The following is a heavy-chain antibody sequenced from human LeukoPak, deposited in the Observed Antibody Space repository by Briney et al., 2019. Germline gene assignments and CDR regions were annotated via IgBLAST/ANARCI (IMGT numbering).Heavy chain of an antibody. Sequence: GASVKVSCKTSGYTFTGYYMHWVRQAPGQGLEWMGWINPNSGGTNYAQKFQGRVTMTRDTSISTAYMELSRLRSDDTAVYYCARASPVVEWELFEGSWFDPWGQGTLVTVSS. CDR2: INPNSGGT. CDR1: GYTFTGYY. V-gene: IGHV1-2*02. CDR3: ARASPVVEWELFEGSWFDP. D-gene: IGHD1-26*01. J-gene: IGHJ5*02.